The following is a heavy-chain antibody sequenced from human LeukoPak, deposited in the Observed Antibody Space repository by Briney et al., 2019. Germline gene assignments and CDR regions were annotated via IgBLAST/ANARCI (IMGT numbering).Heavy chain of an antibody. D-gene: IGHD4-17*01. CDR3: ARGLKYGDYYVY. CDR2: IYTSGST. J-gene: IGHJ4*02. V-gene: IGHV4-61*02. CDR1: GGSINIGTYY. Sequence: SETLSLTCTVSGGSINIGTYYWSWIRQPAGKELEWIGLIYTSGSTNYNPSLKSRVIISVDTSKNQFSLKLSSVTAADTAVYYCARGLKYGDYYVYWGQGTLVTVSS.